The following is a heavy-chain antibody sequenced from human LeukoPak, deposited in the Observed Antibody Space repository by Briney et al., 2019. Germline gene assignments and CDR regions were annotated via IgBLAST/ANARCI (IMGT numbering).Heavy chain of an antibody. CDR3: ARGAGSKSGYYLFDY. CDR2: ISYDGSNK. CDR1: GFTFSSYA. D-gene: IGHD3-22*01. Sequence: GGSLRLSCAASGFTFSSYAMHWARQAPGKGLEWVAVISYDGSNKYYADSVKGRFTISRDNSKNTLYLQMNSLRAEDTAVYYCARGAGSKSGYYLFDYWGQGTLVTVSS. V-gene: IGHV3-30*01. J-gene: IGHJ4*02.